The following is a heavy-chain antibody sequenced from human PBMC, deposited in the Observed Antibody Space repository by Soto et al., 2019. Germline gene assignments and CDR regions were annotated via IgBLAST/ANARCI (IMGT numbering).Heavy chain of an antibody. Sequence: SETLSLTCTVSSGSISSYYWSWIRQPPGKGLEWIGYIYYSGSTKYNPSLKTRVTMSIDTSKNQFSLRLSSVTAADTAVYFCARHCSGGSCYSGAEYFQHWGQGILVTVSS. CDR2: IYYSGST. V-gene: IGHV4-59*08. CDR3: ARHCSGGSCYSGAEYFQH. D-gene: IGHD2-15*01. J-gene: IGHJ1*01. CDR1: SGSISSYY.